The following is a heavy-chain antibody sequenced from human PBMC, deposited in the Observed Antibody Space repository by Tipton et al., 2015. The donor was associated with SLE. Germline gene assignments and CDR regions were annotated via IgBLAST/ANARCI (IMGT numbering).Heavy chain of an antibody. CDR1: GGSFSGHY. CDR3: ARDSNNWNYGYFDS. CDR2: INHSGST. Sequence: TLSLTCAVYGGSFSGHYWNWIRQPPGKGLEWIGEINHSGSTNYNPSLKSRVTISVDTSKNQFSLKLSSATATDTAVYYCARDSNNWNYGYFDSWGQGILVTVSS. V-gene: IGHV4-34*01. D-gene: IGHD1-7*01. J-gene: IGHJ4*02.